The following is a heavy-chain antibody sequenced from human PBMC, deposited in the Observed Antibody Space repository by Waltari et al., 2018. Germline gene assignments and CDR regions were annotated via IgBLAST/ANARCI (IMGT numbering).Heavy chain of an antibody. Sequence: QVQLQESGPGLVKPSETLSLTCTVPGGSISTFYLSWIRQPPGKGLEWIGEINHSGSTNYNPSLKSRVTISVDTSKNQFSLKLSSVTAADTAVYYCARGRGVVTEYWGQGTLVTVSS. J-gene: IGHJ4*02. D-gene: IGHD2-21*02. CDR2: INHSGST. CDR3: ARGRGVVTEY. V-gene: IGHV4-59*12. CDR1: GGSISTFY.